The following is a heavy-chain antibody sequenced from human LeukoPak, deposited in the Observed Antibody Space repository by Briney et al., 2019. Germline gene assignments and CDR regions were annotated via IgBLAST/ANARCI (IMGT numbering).Heavy chain of an antibody. CDR2: ISSSSSTI. D-gene: IGHD5-18*01. CDR3: ACYTAMEAIDY. J-gene: IGHJ4*02. CDR1: GFTFSSYS. Sequence: GGSLRLSCADSGFTFSSYSMNWVRQAPGKGLEWVSYISSSSSTIYYADSVKGRFTISRDNAKNSLYLQMNSLRAEDTAVYYCACYTAMEAIDYWGQGTLVTVSS. V-gene: IGHV3-48*01.